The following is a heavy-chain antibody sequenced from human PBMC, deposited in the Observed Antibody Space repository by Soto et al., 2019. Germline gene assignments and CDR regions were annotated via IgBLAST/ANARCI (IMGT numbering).Heavy chain of an antibody. D-gene: IGHD6-13*01. Sequence: QVQLVQSGAEVKKPGASVKVSCKASGYTFTSYGISWVRQAPGQGLEWMGWISAYNGKTNDAQKLQGRVTMTKDTYTSPAYMELRSLISDDTAVHYCARDWAAPAPFASWGQGTLVPGSS. CDR3: ARDWAAPAPFAS. CDR2: ISAYNGKT. J-gene: IGHJ1*01. V-gene: IGHV1-18*01. CDR1: GYTFTSYG.